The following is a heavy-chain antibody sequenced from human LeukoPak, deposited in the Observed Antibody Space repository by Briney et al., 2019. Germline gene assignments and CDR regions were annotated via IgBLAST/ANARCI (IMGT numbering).Heavy chain of an antibody. J-gene: IGHJ3*02. CDR3: ARPGIAAARDAFDI. CDR2: IYYSGST. Sequence: SETLSLTCTVSGGSISSSSYYWGWIRQPPGKGLEWIGSIYYSGSTYYNPSLKSRVTISVDTSKNQFSLKLSSVTAADTAVYYCARPGIAAARDAFDIWGQGTMVTVSS. D-gene: IGHD6-13*01. V-gene: IGHV4-39*07. CDR1: GGSISSSSYY.